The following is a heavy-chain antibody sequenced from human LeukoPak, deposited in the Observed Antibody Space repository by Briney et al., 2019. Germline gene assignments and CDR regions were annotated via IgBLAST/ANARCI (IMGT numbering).Heavy chain of an antibody. CDR1: GFTFSDYG. V-gene: IGHV3-64D*06. CDR3: VKGGAMVTTSHDS. CDR2: ISSNGGST. D-gene: IGHD4-23*01. Sequence: AGGSLRLSCSASGFTFSDYGMHWVRQAPGKGLEYVSAISSNGGSTFHADSVKGRFAISRDNSRNTLYFQMSRLRIEDTAVYYCVKGGAMVTTSHDSWGQGTLVTVSS. J-gene: IGHJ4*02.